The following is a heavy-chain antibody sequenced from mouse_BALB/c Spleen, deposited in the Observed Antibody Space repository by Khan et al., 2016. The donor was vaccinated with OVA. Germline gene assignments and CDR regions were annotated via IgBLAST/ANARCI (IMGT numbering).Heavy chain of an antibody. Sequence: EVELVESGGGLVKPGGSLKLSCSALGFTFSTFVMSWVRQTPEKRLEWVATISSAGTYTYFSDSVKGRFTISRDNAKHTLYLQMNSLRTEDTAMYYCTNGNYGWFAYWGQGTLVTGSA. CDR2: ISSAGTYT. J-gene: IGHJ3*01. V-gene: IGHV5-9-1*01. D-gene: IGHD2-1*01. CDR1: GFTFSTFV. CDR3: TNGNYGWFAY.